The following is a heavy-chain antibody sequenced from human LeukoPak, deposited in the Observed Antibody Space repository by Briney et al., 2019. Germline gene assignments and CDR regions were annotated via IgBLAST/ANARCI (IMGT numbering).Heavy chain of an antibody. CDR2: IIPILGIA. D-gene: IGHD1-26*01. CDR1: GGTFSSYA. Sequence: SVKVSCKASGGTFSSYAISWVRQAPGQGLEWMGRIIPILGIANYAQKFQGRVTITTDESTSTAYMELSSLRSEDTAVYYCARWRELSDAFDIWGQGTMVTVSS. V-gene: IGHV1-69*04. CDR3: ARWRELSDAFDI. J-gene: IGHJ3*02.